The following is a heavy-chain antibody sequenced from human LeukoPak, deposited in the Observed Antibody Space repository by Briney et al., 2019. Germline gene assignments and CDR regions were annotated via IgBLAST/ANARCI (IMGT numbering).Heavy chain of an antibody. CDR1: GGSISSYY. V-gene: IGHV4-4*07. Sequence: TSETLSLTCTVSGGSISSYYWSWIRQPAGKGLEWIGRIYTSGSTNYNPSLKSRVTMSVDTSKNQFSLKLSSVTAADTAVYYCARADSGWSLYYFVDWGQGTLVTVSS. J-gene: IGHJ4*02. D-gene: IGHD6-19*01. CDR3: ARADSGWSLYYFVD. CDR2: IYTSGST.